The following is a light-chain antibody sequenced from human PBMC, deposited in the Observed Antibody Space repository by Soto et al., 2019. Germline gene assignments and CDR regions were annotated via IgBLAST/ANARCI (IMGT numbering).Light chain of an antibody. Sequence: DIQMTQSPSSLSASVGDRVTITCRASQDISVYLAWYQQKPGKVPQLLIYSASTLQSGVPSRFSGSGSGPDFTLTISSLQPEDVATYYCQKFNTAPLTFGQGTRLEIK. J-gene: IGKJ5*01. CDR1: QDISVY. CDR3: QKFNTAPLT. CDR2: SAS. V-gene: IGKV1-27*01.